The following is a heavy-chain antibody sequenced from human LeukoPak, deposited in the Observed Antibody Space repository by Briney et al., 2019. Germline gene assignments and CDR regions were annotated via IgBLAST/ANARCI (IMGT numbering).Heavy chain of an antibody. CDR3: AREDRVITFGGVIAPYWYFDL. D-gene: IGHD3-16*02. CDR2: IYTSGST. J-gene: IGHJ2*01. CDR1: GCSISSYY. Sequence: PSETLSLTCTVSGCSISSYYWSWIRQPAGKGLEWIGRIYTSGSTNYNPSLKSRVTMSVDTSKNQFSLKLSSVTAADTAVYYCAREDRVITFGGVIAPYWYFDLWGRGTLVTVSS. V-gene: IGHV4-4*07.